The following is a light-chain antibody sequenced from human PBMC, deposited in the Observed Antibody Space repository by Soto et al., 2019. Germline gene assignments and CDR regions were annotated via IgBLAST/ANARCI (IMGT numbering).Light chain of an antibody. CDR1: SSDVGSYNL. Sequence: QSALTQPASVSGSPGQSITISCTGTSSDVGSYNLVSWYQQHPGKAPKLMIFEVSKRPSGVSNRFSGSKSGNTTSLTISGLQAEDEADYYCCSYAGSRIYYVFGTGTKV. V-gene: IGLV2-23*02. J-gene: IGLJ1*01. CDR3: CSYAGSRIYYV. CDR2: EVS.